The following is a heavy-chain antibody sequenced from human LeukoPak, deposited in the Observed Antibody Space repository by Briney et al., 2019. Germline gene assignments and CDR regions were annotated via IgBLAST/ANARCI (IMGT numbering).Heavy chain of an antibody. Sequence: SETLSLTCSVSGYSINNGYYWGWIRQTPGQGLEWIGSIFHTGSTYFNPSLKSRVTISVDLSKNQFFLKLTSVTAADTAVYYCARDNGAYYLDYWGQGTLVTVSS. J-gene: IGHJ4*02. D-gene: IGHD2-8*01. CDR2: IFHTGST. CDR3: ARDNGAYYLDY. CDR1: GYSINNGYY. V-gene: IGHV4-38-2*02.